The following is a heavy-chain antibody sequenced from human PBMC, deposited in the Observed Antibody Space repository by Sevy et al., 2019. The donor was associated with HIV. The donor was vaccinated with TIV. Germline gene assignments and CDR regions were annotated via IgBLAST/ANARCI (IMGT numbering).Heavy chain of an antibody. V-gene: IGHV3-23*01. CDR2: ISGSGGST. D-gene: IGHD3-10*01. J-gene: IGHJ4*02. CDR3: AKGFDKTDYYGSGSYYNGYFDY. Sequence: GGSLRLSCAASGFTFSSYGMSWVRQAPGKGLEWVSAISGSGGSTYYADSVKGRFTISRDNSKNTLYLQMNSLRAEDTAVYYCAKGFDKTDYYGSGSYYNGYFDYWGQGTLVTVSS. CDR1: GFTFSSYG.